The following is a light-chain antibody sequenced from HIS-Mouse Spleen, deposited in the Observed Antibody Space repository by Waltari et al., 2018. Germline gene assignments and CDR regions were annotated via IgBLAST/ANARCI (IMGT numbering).Light chain of an antibody. CDR2: EVS. CDR3: SSYTSSSTLEV. V-gene: IGLV2-14*01. CDR1: SSDVGGYNY. J-gene: IGLJ2*01. Sequence: QSALTQPASVSGSPGQSITISCTGTSSDVGGYNYVPWYQQHPGKATKLMIYEVSNRPSGVSNRFSGSKSGNTASLTISGLQAEDEADYYCSSYTSSSTLEVFGGGTKLTVL.